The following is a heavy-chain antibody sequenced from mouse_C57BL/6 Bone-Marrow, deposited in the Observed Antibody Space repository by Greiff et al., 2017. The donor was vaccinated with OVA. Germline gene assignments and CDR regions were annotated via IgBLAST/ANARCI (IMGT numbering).Heavy chain of an antibody. CDR1: GFTFSSYA. Sequence: EVMLVESGEGLVKPGGSLKLSCAASGFTFSSYAMSWVRQTPEKRLEWVAYISSGGDYIYYADTVKGRFTISRDNARNTLDLQMSSLKSEDTAMDYCTRDRNSRGFDYWGQGTTLTVSS. CDR2: ISSGGDYI. V-gene: IGHV5-9-1*02. CDR3: TRDRNSRGFDY. J-gene: IGHJ2*01.